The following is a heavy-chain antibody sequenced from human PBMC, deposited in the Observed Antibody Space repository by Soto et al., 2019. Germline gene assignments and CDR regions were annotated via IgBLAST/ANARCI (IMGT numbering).Heavy chain of an antibody. CDR2: VYTSDYT. V-gene: IGHV4-4*08. Sequence: SETLSLTCSVSGASIRSYYWHWIRQPPGKGREWLGYVYTSDYTRYSSSLKSRVTISVDTSKSQFYLRLNSVTAADTAVYYCARCPIDHNWFDPWGQGTLVTVSS. J-gene: IGHJ5*02. D-gene: IGHD3-9*01. CDR1: GASIRSYY. CDR3: ARCPIDHNWFDP.